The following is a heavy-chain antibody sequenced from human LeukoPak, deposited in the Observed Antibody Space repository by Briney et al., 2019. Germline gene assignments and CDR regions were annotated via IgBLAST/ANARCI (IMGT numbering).Heavy chain of an antibody. V-gene: IGHV3-21*01. Sequence: GGSLRLSCAAPGFTFSSYSMNWVRQAPGKGLEWVSSISSSSSYIYYADSVKGRFTISRDNAKNSLYLQMNSLRAEDTAVYYCARDYYGSGSVLDYWGQGTLVTVSS. D-gene: IGHD3-10*01. CDR3: ARDYYGSGSVLDY. J-gene: IGHJ4*02. CDR1: GFTFSSYS. CDR2: ISSSSSYI.